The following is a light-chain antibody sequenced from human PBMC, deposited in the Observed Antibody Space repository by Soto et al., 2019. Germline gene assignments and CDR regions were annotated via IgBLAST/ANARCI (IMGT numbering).Light chain of an antibody. CDR2: AAS. CDR3: QPSYSSLWT. V-gene: IGKV1-39*01. Sequence: DLQMTQSPSSLSASAGDRVIITCRASQTINSCLNWYQQKAGEAPKLLIYAASTLQSGVPSRFSGTGSWTDFTLTISSMQAEDFANYYCQPSYSSLWTFGQGTKVEVK. J-gene: IGKJ1*01. CDR1: QTINSC.